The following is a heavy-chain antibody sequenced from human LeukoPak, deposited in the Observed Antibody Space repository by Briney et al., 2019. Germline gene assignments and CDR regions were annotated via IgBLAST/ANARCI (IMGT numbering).Heavy chain of an antibody. CDR1: GFTFSSYA. CDR2: ISGSGGST. J-gene: IGHJ4*02. CDR3: AKEILWFGELTIGY. Sequence: GGSLRLSCAASGFTFSSYAMSWVRQAPGKGLEWVSSISGSGGSTYYADSVKGRFTISRDNPKNTLYLQMNSLRAGDTAVYYCAKEILWFGELTIGYRGQGTLVTVSS. D-gene: IGHD3-10*01. V-gene: IGHV3-23*01.